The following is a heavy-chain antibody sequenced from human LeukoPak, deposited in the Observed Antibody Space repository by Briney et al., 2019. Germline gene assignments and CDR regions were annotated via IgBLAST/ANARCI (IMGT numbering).Heavy chain of an antibody. D-gene: IGHD1-26*01. Sequence: GGSLRLSCAASGFTFSRYSMTWVRQAPGKGLEWISFISSSRSTTYYADSVKGRCTISRDNGKNSMYLQMHSLRAEDTAVYYCVRAEVGTTLKYYYYYMDVWGKGTTVTVSS. J-gene: IGHJ6*03. V-gene: IGHV3-48*01. CDR3: VRAEVGTTLKYYYYYMDV. CDR2: ISSSRSTT. CDR1: GFTFSRYS.